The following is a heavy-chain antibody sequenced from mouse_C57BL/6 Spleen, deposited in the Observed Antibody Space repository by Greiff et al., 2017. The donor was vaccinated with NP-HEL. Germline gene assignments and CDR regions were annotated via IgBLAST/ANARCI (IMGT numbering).Heavy chain of an antibody. J-gene: IGHJ1*03. CDR2: INPSTGGT. Sequence: EVKLMESGPELVKPGASVKISCKASGYSFTGYYMNWVKQSPEKSLEWIGEINPSTGGTTYNQKFKAKATLTVDKSSSTAYMQLKSLTSEDSAVYYCASTVVATRYFDVWGTGTTVTVSS. CDR1: GYSFTGYY. D-gene: IGHD1-1*01. CDR3: ASTVVATRYFDV. V-gene: IGHV1-42*01.